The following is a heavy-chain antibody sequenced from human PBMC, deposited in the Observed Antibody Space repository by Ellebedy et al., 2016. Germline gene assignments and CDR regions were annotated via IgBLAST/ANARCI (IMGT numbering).Heavy chain of an antibody. V-gene: IGHV4-39*07. CDR2: ILYNGSP. CDR1: GGSIHSYRFY. CDR3: ATDSRVLRYFH. D-gene: IGHD3-9*01. J-gene: IGHJ4*02. Sequence: SETLSLTCTVSGGSIHSYRFYWGWIRQPPGKVLEWFWSILYNGSPYYNPSLRGRVTISVDTSKNQFSLKLNSVTAADTAVYYCATDSRVLRYFHWGQGTLVTVSS.